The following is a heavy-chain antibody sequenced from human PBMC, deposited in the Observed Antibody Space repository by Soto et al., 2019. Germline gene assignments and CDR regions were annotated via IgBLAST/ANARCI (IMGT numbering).Heavy chain of an antibody. CDR3: ARHSRPITSFDP. V-gene: IGHV4-39*01. D-gene: IGHD5-12*01. Sequence: QLQLQESGPGLGKPSETLSLTCTVSGGSISSSSYYWGWIRQPPGKGLEWIGSIYYSGSTYYNPSLKSRVTISVDTSKNQFSLKLSSVTAADTAVYYCARHSRPITSFDPWGQGTLVTVSS. J-gene: IGHJ5*02. CDR1: GGSISSSSYY. CDR2: IYYSGST.